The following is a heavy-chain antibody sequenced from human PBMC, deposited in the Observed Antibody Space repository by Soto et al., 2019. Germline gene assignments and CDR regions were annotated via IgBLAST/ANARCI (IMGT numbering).Heavy chain of an antibody. Sequence: ETLSLTCTVSGGSISGYYWTWIRQPPGKGLEWIGYIYYSGGPNYNPSLKSRVTISVDTSKNQFSLKLTSVTAADTAVYYCARGGGAIPSYYYGMDVWGQGTTVTVSS. D-gene: IGHD3-10*01. V-gene: IGHV4-59*01. CDR1: GGSISGYY. CDR2: IYYSGGP. J-gene: IGHJ6*02. CDR3: ARGGGAIPSYYYGMDV.